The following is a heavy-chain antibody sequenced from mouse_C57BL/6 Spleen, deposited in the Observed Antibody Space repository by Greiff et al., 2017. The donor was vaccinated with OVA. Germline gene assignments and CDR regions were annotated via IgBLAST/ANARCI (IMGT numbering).Heavy chain of an antibody. J-gene: IGHJ2*01. CDR3: ARFVTTVVEGLDY. CDR1: GYAFTNYL. Sequence: VQLQESGAELVRPGTSVKVSCKASGYAFTNYLIEWVKQRPGQGLEWIGVINPGSGGTNYNEKFKGKATLTADKSSSTAYMQLSSLTSEDSAVYFCARFVTTVVEGLDYWGQGTTLTVSS. CDR2: INPGSGGT. V-gene: IGHV1-54*01. D-gene: IGHD1-1*01.